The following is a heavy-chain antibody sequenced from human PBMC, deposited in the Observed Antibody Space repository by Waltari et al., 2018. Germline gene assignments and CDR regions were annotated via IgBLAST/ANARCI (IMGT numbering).Heavy chain of an antibody. CDR3: TRGGNYDFWSHRPFVDP. CDR2: IRHPGST. J-gene: IGHJ5*02. Sequence: QVQLQQWGAGRLRPSETLSLTCAVDGASFSDYYWAWVRQPPGKGLEWIGQIRHPGSTNYNPSLKSRVTISLDTPMSQFSLRLSSVTAADTALYFCTRGGNYDFWSHRPFVDPWGQGTLVTVSS. V-gene: IGHV4-34*01. CDR1: GASFSDYY. D-gene: IGHD3-3*01.